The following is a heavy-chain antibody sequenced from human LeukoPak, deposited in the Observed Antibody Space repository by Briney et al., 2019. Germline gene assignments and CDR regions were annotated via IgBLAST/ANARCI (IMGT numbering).Heavy chain of an antibody. CDR3: ARGRYDPHIGSGRRMDI. Sequence: ASVKVSCKASGYTFTGYYMHWVRQAPGQGLEWMGWINPNSGGTNYAQKFQGRVTMTRDTSISTAYMELSRLRSDDTAVYYCARGRYDPHIGSGRRMDIWGQGTTVTVSS. J-gene: IGHJ6*02. D-gene: IGHD3-10*01. CDR1: GYTFTGYY. V-gene: IGHV1-2*02. CDR2: INPNSGGT.